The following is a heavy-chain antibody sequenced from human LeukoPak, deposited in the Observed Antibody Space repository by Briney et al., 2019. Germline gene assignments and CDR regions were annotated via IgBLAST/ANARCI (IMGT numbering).Heavy chain of an antibody. Sequence: ASVKVSCKASGYTFTSYYMNWVRQAPGQGLEWMGWINPNSGGTNYAQKFQGRVTMTRDTSISTAYMELSRLRSDDTAVYYCARVQYYNILTGSFQYWGQGTLVTVSS. CDR2: INPNSGGT. CDR3: ARVQYYNILTGSFQY. V-gene: IGHV1-2*02. CDR1: GYTFTSYY. D-gene: IGHD3-9*01. J-gene: IGHJ4*02.